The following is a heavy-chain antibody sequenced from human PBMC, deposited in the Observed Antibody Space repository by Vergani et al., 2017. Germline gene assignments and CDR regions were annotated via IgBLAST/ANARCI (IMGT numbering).Heavy chain of an antibody. J-gene: IGHJ4*02. V-gene: IGHV4-61*02. CDR3: ATNHLGIGFES. Sequence: QVQLQESGPGLVKPSQTLSLTCAVSGGSISSGRYYWSWIRQPAGKGLEWIGRIYTSGGTNYNPSLKSRVTISVDTSKIQFSLRLSSVTAADTAVYYCATNHLGIGFESCGQGTLVTVSA. D-gene: IGHD1-14*01. CDR1: GGSISSGRYY. CDR2: IYTSGGT.